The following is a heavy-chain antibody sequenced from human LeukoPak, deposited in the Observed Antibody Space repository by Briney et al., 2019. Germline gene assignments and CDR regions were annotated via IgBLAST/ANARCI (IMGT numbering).Heavy chain of an antibody. CDR2: IYYSGST. Sequence: PSETLSLTCTVSGGSISSGDYYWSWIRQPPGKGLEWIGYIYYSGSTYYNPSLKSRVTISVDTSKNQFSLKLSSVTAADTAVYYCARTYYYGSGDFDYWGQGTLVTVSS. CDR3: ARTYYYGSGDFDY. J-gene: IGHJ4*02. V-gene: IGHV4-30-4*01. D-gene: IGHD3-10*01. CDR1: GGSISSGDYY.